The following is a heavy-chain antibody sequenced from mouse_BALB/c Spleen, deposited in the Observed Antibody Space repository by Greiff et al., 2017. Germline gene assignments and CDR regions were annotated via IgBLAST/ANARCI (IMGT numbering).Heavy chain of an antibody. V-gene: IGHV10-1*02. Sequence: DVKLVESGGGLVQPKGSLKLSCAASGFTFNTYAMNWVRQAPGKGLEWVARIRSKSNNYATYYADSVKDRFTISRDDSQSMLYLQMNNLKTEDTAMYYCVRHRYDAYWGQGTLVTVSA. D-gene: IGHD2-14*01. CDR2: IRSKSNNYAT. CDR1: GFTFNTYA. J-gene: IGHJ3*01. CDR3: VRHRYDAY.